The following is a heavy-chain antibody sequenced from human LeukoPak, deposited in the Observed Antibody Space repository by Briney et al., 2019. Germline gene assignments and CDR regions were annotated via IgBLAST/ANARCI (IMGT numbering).Heavy chain of an antibody. CDR2: IYSGGST. Sequence: PGGSLRLSCAASGFTVSSNYMSWVRQAPGKGLERVSVIYSGGSTYYADSVKGRFTISRDNSKNTLYLQMNSLRAEDTAVYYCARDPPGGYGMDVWGQGTTVTVSS. J-gene: IGHJ6*02. V-gene: IGHV3-66*01. CDR1: GFTVSSNY. CDR3: ARDPPGGYGMDV.